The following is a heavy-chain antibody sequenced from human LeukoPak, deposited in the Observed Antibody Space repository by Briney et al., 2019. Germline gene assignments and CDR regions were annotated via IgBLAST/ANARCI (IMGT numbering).Heavy chain of an antibody. CDR1: GASISNYY. V-gene: IGHV4-59*08. J-gene: IGHJ5*02. D-gene: IGHD2-15*01. CDR2: IYYSGST. CDR3: ARHYCTGGSCYWFDP. Sequence: SETLSLTCTVSGASISNYYWSWIRQPPGKGLEWTGYIYYSGSTNYNPSLKSRVTILVDRSKNQFSLNLSSVTAADTAVYYCARHYCTGGSCYWFDPWGQGTLVTVSS.